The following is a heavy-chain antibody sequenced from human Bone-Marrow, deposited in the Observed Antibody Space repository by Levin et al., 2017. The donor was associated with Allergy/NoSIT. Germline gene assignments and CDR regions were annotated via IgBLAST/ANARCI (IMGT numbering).Heavy chain of an antibody. CDR3: ARANSGWYPDY. Sequence: AASVKVSCKASGYIFTTYGMNWVRQAPGQGLEWMGWINTNTGHPTYAQDFIGRFVFSLDTSVRTAFLQISSLKAEDTAMYYCARANSGWYPDYWGQGTLVTVSS. J-gene: IGHJ4*02. V-gene: IGHV7-4-1*02. D-gene: IGHD6-19*01. CDR1: GYIFTTYG. CDR2: INTNTGHP.